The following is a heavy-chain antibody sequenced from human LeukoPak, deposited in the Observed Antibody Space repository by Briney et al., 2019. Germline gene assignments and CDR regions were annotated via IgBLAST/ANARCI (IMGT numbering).Heavy chain of an antibody. D-gene: IGHD3-22*01. Sequence: SETLSLTCAVYGGSFSGYYWSWIRQPPGKGLEWIGEINHSGSTNYNPSLRSRVTISVDTSKNQFSLKLSSVTAADTAVYYCARDRNYYDSSGYYFANWGQGTLVTVSS. J-gene: IGHJ4*02. V-gene: IGHV4-34*01. CDR1: GGSFSGYY. CDR2: INHSGST. CDR3: ARDRNYYDSSGYYFAN.